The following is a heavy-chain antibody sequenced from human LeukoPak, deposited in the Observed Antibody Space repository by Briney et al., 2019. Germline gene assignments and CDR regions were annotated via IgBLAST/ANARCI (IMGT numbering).Heavy chain of an antibody. CDR2: IYNTGST. Sequence: PSETLSLTCGVSGYFVSSGYYWGWIRQPPGKGLEWNGNIYNTGSTYYNPSLKSRVTISVDTSNNQFSLKLSSVTSADTAVYYCASRTTVTNALSFDYWGQGSLVIVSS. CDR3: ASRTTVTNALSFDY. D-gene: IGHD4-11*01. J-gene: IGHJ4*02. CDR1: GYFVSSGYY. V-gene: IGHV4-38-2*01.